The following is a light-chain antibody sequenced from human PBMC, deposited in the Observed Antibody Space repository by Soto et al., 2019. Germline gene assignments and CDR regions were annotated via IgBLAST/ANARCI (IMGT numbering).Light chain of an antibody. CDR3: QQASSCPWT. V-gene: IGKV1-12*01. CDR2: AAS. CDR1: QGIGTW. J-gene: IGKJ1*01. Sequence: DIQMTQSPSSVSASVGDRVTITCRASQGIGTWLAWYQQKPGKAPKLLICAASRLQSGVPSRFSGSGSGTNFTLTISSLQPEDFATFYCQQASSCPWTFGQGTTVENK.